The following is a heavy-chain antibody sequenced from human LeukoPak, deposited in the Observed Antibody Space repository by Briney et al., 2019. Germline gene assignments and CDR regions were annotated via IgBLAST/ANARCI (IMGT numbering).Heavy chain of an antibody. J-gene: IGHJ6*02. D-gene: IGHD5-12*01. CDR2: ISSSGGST. CDR3: AKAGVRYSGDDDYYYYGMDV. V-gene: IGHV3-23*01. Sequence: PGGSLRLSCAASGFTFSSYSMSWVRQAPGEGLGWVSAISSSGGSTYYADSVQGRFTISRDNSKNTLYLQMNSLRAEDTAVYHCAKAGVRYSGDDDYYYYGMDVWGQGTTVTVSS. CDR1: GFTFSSYS.